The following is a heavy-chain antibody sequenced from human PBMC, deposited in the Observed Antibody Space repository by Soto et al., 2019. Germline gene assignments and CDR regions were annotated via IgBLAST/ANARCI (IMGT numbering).Heavy chain of an antibody. CDR2: ISESGDGT. Sequence: PGGSLRLSCAASGITFSKAWMNWVRQSPGKGLEWVSGISESGDGTYYADSVKGRFIISRDNFKNTLNLQMDSLRAEDTAVYYCAKETELRHFDFDCWGQGTLVTVSS. V-gene: IGHV3-23*01. CDR1: GITFSKAW. CDR3: AKETELRHFDFDC. D-gene: IGHD3-9*01. J-gene: IGHJ4*02.